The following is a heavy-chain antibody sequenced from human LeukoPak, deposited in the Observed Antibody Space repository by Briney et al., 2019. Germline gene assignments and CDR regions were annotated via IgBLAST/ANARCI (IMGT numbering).Heavy chain of an antibody. Sequence: SETLSLTCTVSGGSISSGSYYWSWIRQPPGKGLEWIGYIYYSGSTSYNASLKSRVTISVDRSKNQFSLKLSSVTAADTAVYYCARGPRVVPAAIWGQGTLVTVSS. D-gene: IGHD2-2*01. CDR2: IYYSGST. CDR3: ARGPRVVPAAI. V-gene: IGHV4-61*01. J-gene: IGHJ4*02. CDR1: GGSISSGSYY.